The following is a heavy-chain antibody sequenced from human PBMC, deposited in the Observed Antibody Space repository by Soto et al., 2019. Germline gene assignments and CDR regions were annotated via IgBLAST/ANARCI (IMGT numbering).Heavy chain of an antibody. Sequence: GASVKVSCKASGFTFTSSAMQWVRQARGQRLEWIGWIVVGSGNTNYAQKFQERVTITRDMSTSTAYMELSSLRSEDTAVYYCARDTAAASPYYYGMDVWGQGTTVTVSS. CDR3: ARDTAAASPYYYGMDV. CDR1: GFTFTSSA. J-gene: IGHJ6*02. D-gene: IGHD6-13*01. V-gene: IGHV1-58*02. CDR2: IVVGSGNT.